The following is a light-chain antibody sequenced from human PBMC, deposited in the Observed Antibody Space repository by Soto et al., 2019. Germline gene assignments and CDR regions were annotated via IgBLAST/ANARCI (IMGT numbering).Light chain of an antibody. J-gene: IGKJ1*01. CDR3: HQYYSEPKT. V-gene: IGKV1-5*03. CDR2: KAS. Sequence: DIQMTQSPSTLAASVGDRVTITCRASETIRSWLAWYQQKPGKGPKLLIYKASSLESGVPSRFSGSGSGTEFTLTISSLQPDDFAPYFCHQYYSEPKTFGQGTKVEIK. CDR1: ETIRSW.